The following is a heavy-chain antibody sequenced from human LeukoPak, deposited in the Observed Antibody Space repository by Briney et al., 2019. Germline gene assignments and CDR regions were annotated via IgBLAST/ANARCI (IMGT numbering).Heavy chain of an antibody. Sequence: SQTLSLTCTVSGGSISSGDYYWSWIRQPPGKGLEWIGYICYSGSTYYNPSLKSRVSISEDTTKNQYSLKLSSVTAANKAVYYCARYREYCSGGSCQGYYYGMDVWGKGTTVTVSS. CDR2: ICYSGST. J-gene: IGHJ6*04. V-gene: IGHV4-30-4*01. CDR1: GGSISSGDYY. CDR3: ARYREYCSGGSCQGYYYGMDV. D-gene: IGHD2-15*01.